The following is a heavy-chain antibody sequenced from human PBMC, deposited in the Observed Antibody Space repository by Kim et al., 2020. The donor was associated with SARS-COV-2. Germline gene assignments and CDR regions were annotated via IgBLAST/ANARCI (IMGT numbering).Heavy chain of an antibody. CDR2: ISSSGSTI. CDR3: ASIWSEESSGWLYFDY. D-gene: IGHD6-19*01. Sequence: GGSLRLSCAASGFTFSDYYMSWIRQAPGKGLEWVSYISSSGSTIYYADSVKGRFTISRDNAKNSLYLQMNSLRAEDTAVYYCASIWSEESSGWLYFDYWGQGTLVTVSS. CDR1: GFTFSDYY. V-gene: IGHV3-11*01. J-gene: IGHJ4*02.